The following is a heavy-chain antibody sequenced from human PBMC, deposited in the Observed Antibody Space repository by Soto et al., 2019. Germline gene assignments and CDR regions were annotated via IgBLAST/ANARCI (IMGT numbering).Heavy chain of an antibody. CDR3: ARDEDWNYYYYYMDV. J-gene: IGHJ6*03. CDR2: ISSSSSYI. V-gene: IGHV3-21*01. D-gene: IGHD1-1*01. CDR1: GFTFSSYS. Sequence: EVQLVESGGGLVKPGGSLRLSCAASGFTFSSYSMNWVRQAPGKGLEWVSSISSSSSYIYYADSEKGRFTISRDNAKNSLYLQMNSLRAEDTAVYYCARDEDWNYYYYYMDVWGKGTTVTVSS.